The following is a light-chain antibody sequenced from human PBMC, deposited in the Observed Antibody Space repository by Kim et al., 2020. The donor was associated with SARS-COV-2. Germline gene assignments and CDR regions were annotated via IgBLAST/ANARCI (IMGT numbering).Light chain of an antibody. CDR2: LGS. CDR3: MQGIHPIT. Sequence: DIVVTQSPLSLPVTPGEPASVSCRSNQSLLHSNGYTYLDWYLQKPGQSPQLLIYLGSSRASGVPDRFSGGGSGTDFTLKISRVEAEDVGVYYCMQGIHPITFGQGTRLEIK. CDR1: QSLLHSNGYTY. V-gene: IGKV2-28*01. J-gene: IGKJ5*01.